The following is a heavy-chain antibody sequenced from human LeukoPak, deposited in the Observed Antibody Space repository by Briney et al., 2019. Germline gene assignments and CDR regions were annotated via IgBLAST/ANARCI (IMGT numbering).Heavy chain of an antibody. CDR1: GGSISSGGYY. Sequence: PSETLSLTCTVSGGSISSGGYYWSWIRQHPGKGLEWIGYIYYSGSTYYNPSLKSRVTVSVDTSKNQFSLKLSSVTAADTAVYYCARHFGDFHWFGPWGQGTLVTVSS. CDR3: ARHFGDFHWFGP. V-gene: IGHV4-31*03. CDR2: IYYSGST. J-gene: IGHJ5*02. D-gene: IGHD4-17*01.